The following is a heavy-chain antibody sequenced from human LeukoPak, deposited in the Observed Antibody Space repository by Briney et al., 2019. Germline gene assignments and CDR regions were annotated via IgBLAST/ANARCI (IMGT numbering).Heavy chain of an antibody. CDR3: ASNMESLLEGFDY. CDR1: GYTFTSYH. CDR2: INPSGGST. D-gene: IGHD1-1*01. Sequence: ASVKVSCKASGYTFTSYHMHWVRQAPGQGLEWMGIINPSGGSTSYAQKFQGRVTMTRDTSTSTVYMELSSLRSEDTAVYYCASNMESLLEGFDYWGQGTLVTVSS. J-gene: IGHJ4*02. V-gene: IGHV1-46*01.